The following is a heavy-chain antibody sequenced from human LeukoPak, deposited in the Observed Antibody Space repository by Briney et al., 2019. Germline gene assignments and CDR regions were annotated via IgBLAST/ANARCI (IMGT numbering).Heavy chain of an antibody. D-gene: IGHD6-6*01. J-gene: IGHJ4*02. Sequence: SETLSLTCTASGGSISSYYWSWIRQPPGKGLEWIGYIYYSGSTNYNPSLKSRVTISVDTSKNQFSLKLSSVTAADTAVYYCARAIAAPGDYFDYWGQGTLVTVSS. V-gene: IGHV4-59*01. CDR2: IYYSGST. CDR1: GGSISSYY. CDR3: ARAIAAPGDYFDY.